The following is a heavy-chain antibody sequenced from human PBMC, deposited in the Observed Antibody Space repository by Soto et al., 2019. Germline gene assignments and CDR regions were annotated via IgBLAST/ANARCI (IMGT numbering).Heavy chain of an antibody. CDR3: ARLQDDYSNPRNAFDI. Sequence: SVKVSCKASGGTFSSYAISWVRQAPGQGLEWMGGVIPIFGTANYAQKFQGRVTITADESTSTAYMELSSLRSEDTAVYYCARLQDDYSNPRNAFDIWGQGTMVTVSS. CDR2: VIPIFGTA. CDR1: GGTFSSYA. J-gene: IGHJ3*02. D-gene: IGHD4-4*01. V-gene: IGHV1-69*13.